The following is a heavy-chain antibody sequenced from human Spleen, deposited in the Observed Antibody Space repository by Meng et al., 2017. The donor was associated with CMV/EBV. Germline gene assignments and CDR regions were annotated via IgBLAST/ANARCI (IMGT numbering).Heavy chain of an antibody. Sequence: SCAASGFTFSSYAMHWVRQAPGKGLEWVAVISYDGSNKYYADSVKGRFTISRDNSKNTLYLQMNSLRAEDTAVYYCARVGSSWYVYWGQGTLVTVSS. CDR1: GFTFSSYA. D-gene: IGHD6-13*01. CDR3: ARVGSSWYVY. V-gene: IGHV3-30-3*01. J-gene: IGHJ4*02. CDR2: ISYDGSNK.